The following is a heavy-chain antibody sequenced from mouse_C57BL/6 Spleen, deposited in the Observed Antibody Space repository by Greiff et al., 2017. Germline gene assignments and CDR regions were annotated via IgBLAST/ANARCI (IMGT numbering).Heavy chain of an antibody. Sequence: VQLQQSGAELMKPGASVKLSCKATGYTFTGYWIEWVKQRPGHGLEWIGEILPGNGSTNYNEKFKGKATFTADTSSNTACMQLSSLTTEDSAIYDCARMGYYYGSSYYFDYWGQGTTLTVSS. J-gene: IGHJ2*01. CDR3: ARMGYYYGSSYYFDY. D-gene: IGHD1-1*01. CDR2: ILPGNGST. CDR1: GYTFTGYW. V-gene: IGHV1-9*01.